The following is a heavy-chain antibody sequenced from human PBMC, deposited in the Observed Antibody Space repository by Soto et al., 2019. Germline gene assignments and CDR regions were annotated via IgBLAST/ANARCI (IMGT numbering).Heavy chain of an antibody. CDR1: GGTFSSHT. V-gene: IGHV1-69*08. CDR2: IIPARGTA. J-gene: IGHJ2*01. CDR3: ARPDFGDYWYFDL. D-gene: IGHD4-17*01. Sequence: QDQLVQSGAEVKKPGSSVKVSCKASGGTFSSHTFSWVRQAPGQGLEWMGRIIPARGTATYAQKFQGRVTITADESATTVYMELNSLRSEDTAVYYCARPDFGDYWYFDLWGRGTLVTVSS.